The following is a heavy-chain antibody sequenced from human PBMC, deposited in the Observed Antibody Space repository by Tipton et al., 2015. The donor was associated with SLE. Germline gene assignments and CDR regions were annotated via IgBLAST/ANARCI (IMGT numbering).Heavy chain of an antibody. Sequence: GSLRLSCAASGFTFSSYSMNWVRQAPGKGLEWVSSISSSSSYIYYADSVKGRFTISRDNAKNSLYLQMNSLRAEDTAVYYCAKDRRGAAAGNWFDPWGQGTLVTVSS. CDR2: ISSSSSYI. CDR1: GFTFSSYS. J-gene: IGHJ5*02. V-gene: IGHV3-21*01. D-gene: IGHD6-13*01. CDR3: AKDRRGAAAGNWFDP.